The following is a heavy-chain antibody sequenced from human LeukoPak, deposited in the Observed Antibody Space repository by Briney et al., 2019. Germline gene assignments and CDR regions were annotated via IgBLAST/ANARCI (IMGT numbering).Heavy chain of an antibody. V-gene: IGHV3-48*01. D-gene: IGHD6-19*01. J-gene: IGHJ3*02. Sequence: GGSLRLSCAASGFTFSSYSMNWVRQAPGKGLEWVSYISSSSSTIYYADSVKGRFTISRDNSKNTLYLQMNSLRTEDTAVYYCAKRTPVAGPGAFDIWGQGTMVTVSS. CDR3: AKRTPVAGPGAFDI. CDR1: GFTFSSYS. CDR2: ISSSSSTI.